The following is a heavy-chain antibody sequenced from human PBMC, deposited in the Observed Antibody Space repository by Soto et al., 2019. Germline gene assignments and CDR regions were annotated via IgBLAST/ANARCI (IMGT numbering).Heavy chain of an antibody. CDR3: AKGIWFGALYWYFDL. CDR1: GFTFSSYA. V-gene: IGHV3-23*01. J-gene: IGHJ2*01. Sequence: EVQLLESGGGLVQPGGSLRLSCAASGFTFSSYAMSWVRQAPGKGLEWVSAISGSGGSTYYADSVKGRFTISRDNSKNTLYLQMNSLTAKDTTVYYCAKGIWFGALYWYFDLWGRGTLVTVSS. D-gene: IGHD3-10*01. CDR2: ISGSGGST.